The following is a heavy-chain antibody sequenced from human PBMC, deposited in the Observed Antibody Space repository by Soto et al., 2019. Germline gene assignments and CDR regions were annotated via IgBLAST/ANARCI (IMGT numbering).Heavy chain of an antibody. CDR3: ARDLLTSWIQEATDY. J-gene: IGHJ4*02. CDR1: GFTFSSYS. Sequence: GGSLRLSCAASGFTFSSYSMNWVRQAPGKGLEWVSYISSSSSTIYYADSVEGRFTISRDNAKNSLYLQMNSLGAEDTAVYYCARDLLTSWIQEATDYWGQGTLVTLSS. D-gene: IGHD5-18*01. V-gene: IGHV3-48*01. CDR2: ISSSSSTI.